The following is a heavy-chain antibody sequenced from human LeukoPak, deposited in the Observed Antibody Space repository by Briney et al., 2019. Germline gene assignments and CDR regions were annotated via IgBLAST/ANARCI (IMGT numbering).Heavy chain of an antibody. CDR3: ATAIAVAGEGPMYNWLDP. V-gene: IGHV1-24*01. CDR2: FDPEDGET. Sequence: ASVKVSCKVSGYTLTELSMHWVRQAPGKGLEWMGGFDPEDGETIYAQKFQGRVTMTEDTSTDTAYMELSSLRSEDTAVYYCATAIAVAGEGPMYNWLDPWGQGTLVTVSS. J-gene: IGHJ5*02. CDR1: GYTLTELS. D-gene: IGHD6-19*01.